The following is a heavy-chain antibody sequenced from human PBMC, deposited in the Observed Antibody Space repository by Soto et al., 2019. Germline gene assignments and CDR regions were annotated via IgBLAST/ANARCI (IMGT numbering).Heavy chain of an antibody. D-gene: IGHD5-18*01. CDR1: GFTFSNFW. V-gene: IGHV3-74*03. Sequence: PGGSLRLSCAASGFTFSNFWMHWVRQAPGKGLVWVSRIYSDGSGTMYADSVNGRFTISRDNAKSTLYLQMNSLRPEDTAVYYCAPLNSFGSDCWGRGTLVTVSS. CDR2: IYSDGSGT. CDR3: APLNSFGSDC. J-gene: IGHJ4*02.